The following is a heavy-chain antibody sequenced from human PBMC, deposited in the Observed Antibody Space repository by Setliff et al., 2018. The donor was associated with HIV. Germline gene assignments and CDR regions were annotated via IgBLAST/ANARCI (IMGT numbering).Heavy chain of an antibody. CDR2: IKQDGSER. D-gene: IGHD2-2*01. J-gene: IGHJ6*03. CDR1: GSSLSNYW. Sequence: GGSLRLSCTTSGSSLSNYWMSWVRQSPEKGLEWVANIKQDGSERYYLGSVKGRFTISRDNAKNSLYLQMTDLRVEDTAVYYCVPESSTFVYWGPGTLVTVSQVRVFWYGLPQIYYYMDVWGKGTTVTVSS. V-gene: IGHV3-7*03. CDR3: VPESSTFVYWGPGTLVTVSQVRVFWYGLPQIYYYMDV.